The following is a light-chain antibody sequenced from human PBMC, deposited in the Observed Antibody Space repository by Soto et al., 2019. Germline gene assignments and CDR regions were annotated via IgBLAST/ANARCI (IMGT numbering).Light chain of an antibody. Sequence: AIRMTQSPSSFSASTGDRVTITWRASQGISSDLAWYQQKPGKAPKLLIYAASNRATGIPPRFSGSGSGTDFTLTISSLEPEDFAVYYCQQRSNWLRTFGQGTKVDIK. J-gene: IGKJ1*01. CDR1: QGISSD. CDR2: AAS. CDR3: QQRSNWLRT. V-gene: IGKV1-8*01.